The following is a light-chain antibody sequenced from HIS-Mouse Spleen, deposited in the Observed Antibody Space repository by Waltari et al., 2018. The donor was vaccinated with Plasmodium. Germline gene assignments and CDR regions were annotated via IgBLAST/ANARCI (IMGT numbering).Light chain of an antibody. V-gene: IGLV3-10*01. J-gene: IGLJ3*02. CDR1: ALPKKY. CDR3: YSTDSSGNHRV. CDR2: DDS. Sequence: SYELTQPPSASVSPGQTARITCPGDALPKKYAYWYQQKSGQAPVPGLYDDSKRASGIAEIFSGSSSETMATLTISGAQVEDEADYYCYSTDSSGNHRVFGGGTKLTVL.